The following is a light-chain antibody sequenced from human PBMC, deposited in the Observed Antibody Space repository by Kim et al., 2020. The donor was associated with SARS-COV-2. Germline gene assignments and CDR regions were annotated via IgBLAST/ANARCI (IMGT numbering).Light chain of an antibody. V-gene: IGLV3-1*01. CDR1: RLGEKY. Sequence: SVSAGQTANITCYGDRLGEKYVCWYQQKPGQSPVVVIYQDTQRPSGIPERFSGSNSGNTATLIISGTQASDEAEYYCQVWASTTTVFGGGTQLTVL. CDR3: QVWASTTTV. J-gene: IGLJ2*01. CDR2: QDT.